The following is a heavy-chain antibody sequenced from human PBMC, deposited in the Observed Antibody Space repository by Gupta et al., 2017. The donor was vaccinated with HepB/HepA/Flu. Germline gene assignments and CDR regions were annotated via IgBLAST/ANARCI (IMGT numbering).Heavy chain of an antibody. Sequence: EVQLVESGGGLVQPGGSLKLSCAASGFTFSGSAMHWVRQASGKGLEWVGRIRSKANSYATAYAASVKGRFTISRDDSKNTAYLQMNSLKTEDTAVYYCTRLTSGYSGYDDYYYGMDVWGQGTTVTVSS. D-gene: IGHD5-12*01. CDR1: GFTFSGSA. J-gene: IGHJ6*02. CDR3: TRLTSGYSGYDDYYYGMDV. CDR2: IRSKANSYAT. V-gene: IGHV3-73*01.